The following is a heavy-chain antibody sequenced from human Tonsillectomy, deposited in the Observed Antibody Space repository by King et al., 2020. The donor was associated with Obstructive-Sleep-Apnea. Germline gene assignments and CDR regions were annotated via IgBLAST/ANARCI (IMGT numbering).Heavy chain of an antibody. D-gene: IGHD2-2*01. CDR3: ARGVNQLLFEF. J-gene: IGHJ5*01. V-gene: IGHV1-8*01. Sequence: VQLVQSGAEVKEPGASVKVSCKASGYTFTSHDINWVRQAAGQGLEWLGWMNPNSGNTGYAQKFQGRVTMTRNNSISTAYMELSGLRSEDTAVYYCARGVNQLLFEFWGQGTLVTVSS. CDR1: GYTFTSHD. CDR2: MNPNSGNT.